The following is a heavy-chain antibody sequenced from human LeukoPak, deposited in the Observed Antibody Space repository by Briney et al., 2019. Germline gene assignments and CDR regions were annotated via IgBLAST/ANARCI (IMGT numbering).Heavy chain of an antibody. V-gene: IGHV4-4*09. CDR1: GASISSYY. CDR2: IYTGGST. Sequence: PETLSLTCTVSGASISSYYWSWIRQPPGKGLEWIGYIYTGGSTNYSPSLKSRVNISVDTSKNQFSLKLSSVTAADTAVYYCARGLTIFGVTGIHDYYYMDVWGKGTTVTVSS. CDR3: ARGLTIFGVTGIHDYYYMDV. D-gene: IGHD3-3*01. J-gene: IGHJ6*03.